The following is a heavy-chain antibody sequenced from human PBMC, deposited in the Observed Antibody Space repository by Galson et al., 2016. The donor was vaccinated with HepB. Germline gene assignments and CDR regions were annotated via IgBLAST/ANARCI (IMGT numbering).Heavy chain of an antibody. V-gene: IGHV3-7*03. CDR1: GSIFSGYW. J-gene: IGHJ4*02. CDR2: INPDGSQK. CDR3: ARGRYCSGGGCYQDY. D-gene: IGHD2-15*01. Sequence: SLRLSCAVSGSIFSGYWMSWVRQAPGEGLEWVANINPDGSQKYYVDSVRGRLTISRDNAKNSLFLYMSNVRADDTALYYCARGRYCSGGGCYQDYWGQGTLVTVSS.